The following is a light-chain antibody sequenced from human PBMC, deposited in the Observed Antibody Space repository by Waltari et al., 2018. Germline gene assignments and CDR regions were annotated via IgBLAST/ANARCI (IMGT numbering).Light chain of an antibody. J-gene: IGKJ2*01. CDR3: QQANKHPYT. V-gene: IGKV6-21*02. CDR2: YAS. CDR1: EDINNF. Sequence: DIVMTHSPALVSVTTGEKVTITCKASEDINNFLQWYQQKPDQAPKLFIRYASQSISGVPSRFTGSGSGTHFTFTISGLEVEDAATYYCQQANKHPYTFGQGTKVEIK.